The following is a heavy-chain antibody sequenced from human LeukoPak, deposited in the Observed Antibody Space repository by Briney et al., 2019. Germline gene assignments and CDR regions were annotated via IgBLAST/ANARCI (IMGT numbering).Heavy chain of an antibody. CDR2: IYYSGST. CDR3: ANGNGAWGGYPDYFDY. V-gene: IGHV4-30-4*01. J-gene: IGHJ4*02. Sequence: SETLSLTCTVSGGSISSGDYYWSWIRQGPGKGLEWIGYIYYSGSTYYNPSLKSRVTISVDTSKNQFSLKLSSVTAADTAVYYCANGNGAWGGYPDYFDYWGQGTLVTVSS. D-gene: IGHD3-16*02. CDR1: GGSISSGDYY.